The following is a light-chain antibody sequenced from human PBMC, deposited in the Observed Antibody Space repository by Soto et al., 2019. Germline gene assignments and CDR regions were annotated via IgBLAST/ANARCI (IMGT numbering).Light chain of an antibody. CDR1: QSLSIN. J-gene: IGKJ1*01. CDR3: QQYNNWPRT. V-gene: IGKV3-15*01. CDR2: GAS. Sequence: EIVLTQSPDTLSLSPGKRATLSCKASQSLSINYLAWYQQKPGQAPRLLIYGASTRATGIPARFSGSGSGTEFTLTISSLQSEDFGVYYCQQYNNWPRTFGQGTKVDIK.